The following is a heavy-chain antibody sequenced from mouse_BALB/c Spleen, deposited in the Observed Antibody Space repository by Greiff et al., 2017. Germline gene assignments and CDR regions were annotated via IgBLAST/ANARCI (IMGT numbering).Heavy chain of an antibody. J-gene: IGHJ2*01. V-gene: IGHV1S81*02. CDR3: TRGGGYDGYYFDY. CDR2: INPSNGGT. CDR1: GYTFTSYY. D-gene: IGHD2-3*01. Sequence: QVQLQQSGAELVKPGASVKLSCKASGYTFTSYYMYWVKQRPGQGLEWIGEINPSNGGTNFNEKFKSKATLTVDKSSSTAYMQLSSLTSEDSAVYYCTRGGGYDGYYFDYWGQGTTLTVSS.